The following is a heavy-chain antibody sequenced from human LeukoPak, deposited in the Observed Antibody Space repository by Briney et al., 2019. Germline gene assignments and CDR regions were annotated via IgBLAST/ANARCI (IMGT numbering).Heavy chain of an antibody. J-gene: IGHJ6*03. CDR2: MSASGDSI. D-gene: IGHD3-3*01. CDR3: AWLFYYYMDV. V-gene: IGHV3-48*03. CDR1: GFSFRTTR. Sequence: GGSLRLSCEASGFSFRTTRMTWVRQAPGKGLEYVSTMSASGDSIHYADSVKGRFTISRDNAKNSLYLQMNDLRVEDTGVYYCAWLFYYYMDVWGKGTTVIVSS.